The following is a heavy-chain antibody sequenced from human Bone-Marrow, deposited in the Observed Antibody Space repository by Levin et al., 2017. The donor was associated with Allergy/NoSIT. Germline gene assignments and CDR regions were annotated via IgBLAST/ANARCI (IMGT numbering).Heavy chain of an antibody. D-gene: IGHD3-22*01. CDR2: ISYDGSNK. J-gene: IGHJ4*02. V-gene: IGHV3-30*18. CDR3: AKGGSSSSGYYSSLDY. CDR1: GFTFSSYG. Sequence: PGGSLRLSCAASGFTFSSYGMHWVRQAPGKGLEWVAVISYDGSNKYYADSVKGRFTISRDNSKNTLYLQMNSLRAEDTAVYYCAKGGSSSSGYYSSLDYWGQGTLVTVSS.